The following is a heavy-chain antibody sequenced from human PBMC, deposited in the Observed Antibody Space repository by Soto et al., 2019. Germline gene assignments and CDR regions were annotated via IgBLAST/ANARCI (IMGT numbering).Heavy chain of an antibody. CDR3: ARRPNWNYPPYYYYGMDV. Sequence: GSLKISCKGSGYSFTSYWISWVRQMPGKGLEWMGRIDPSDSYTNYSPSFQGHVTISADKSISTAYLQWSSLKASDTAMYYCARRPNWNYPPYYYYGMDVWGQGTTVTVSS. D-gene: IGHD1-7*01. J-gene: IGHJ6*02. V-gene: IGHV5-10-1*01. CDR1: GYSFTSYW. CDR2: IDPSDSYT.